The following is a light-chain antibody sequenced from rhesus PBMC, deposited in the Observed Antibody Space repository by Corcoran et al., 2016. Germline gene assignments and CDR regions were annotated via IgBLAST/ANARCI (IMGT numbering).Light chain of an antibody. Sequence: DIVMTQTPLSLPVTPGEPASISCRSSQSLLHSGGKTYLDWYLQKPGQSPQRLISEVSNRASGVPDRFMGSGSGKDFTLKISRVEAEDGGVYYCMQGIQLPLTFGGGTKVELK. CDR3: MQGIQLPLT. V-gene: IGKV2-90*01. J-gene: IGKJ4*01. CDR2: EVS. CDR1: QSLLHSGGKTY.